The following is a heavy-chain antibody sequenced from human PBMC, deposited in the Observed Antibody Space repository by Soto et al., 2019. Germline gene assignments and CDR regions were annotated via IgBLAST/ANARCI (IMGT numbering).Heavy chain of an antibody. CDR1: GGTFSSYA. V-gene: IGHV1-69*13. Sequence: GASVKVSCKASGGTFSSYAISWVRQAPGQGLEWMGGIIPIFGTANYAQKFQGRVTITADESTSTAYMELSCLTSEDTAVYYCARRDYYYYMDVWGKATTVTVSS. CDR2: IIPIFGTA. J-gene: IGHJ6*03. CDR3: ARRDYYYYMDV.